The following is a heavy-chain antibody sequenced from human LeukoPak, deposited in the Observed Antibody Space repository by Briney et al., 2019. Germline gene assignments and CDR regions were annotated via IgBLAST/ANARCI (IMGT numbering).Heavy chain of an antibody. CDR1: GFTFSSYA. CDR2: ISYDGSNK. J-gene: IGHJ3*02. Sequence: GGSLRLSCAASGFTFSSYAMHWVRQAPGKGLEWVAVISYDGSNKYYAGSVKGRFTISRDNSKNTLYLQMNSLRAEDTAVYYCARSTDGDAFDIRGQGTMVTVSS. CDR3: ARSTDGDAFDI. V-gene: IGHV3-30-3*01. D-gene: IGHD4-17*01.